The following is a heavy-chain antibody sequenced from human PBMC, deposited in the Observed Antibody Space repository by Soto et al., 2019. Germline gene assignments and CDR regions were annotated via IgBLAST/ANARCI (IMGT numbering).Heavy chain of an antibody. CDR2: IYYSGST. D-gene: IGHD3-16*01. CDR1: GGSISSGGYY. V-gene: IGHV4-31*03. CDR3: ATYDSPYYYMDV. J-gene: IGHJ6*03. Sequence: SETLSLTCTVSGGSISSGGYYWSWIRQHPGKGLEWIGYIYYSGSTYYNPSLKSRVAISVDASKTHFSLRLNSVTAADAAVYYCATYDSPYYYMDVWGKGTTVTVSS.